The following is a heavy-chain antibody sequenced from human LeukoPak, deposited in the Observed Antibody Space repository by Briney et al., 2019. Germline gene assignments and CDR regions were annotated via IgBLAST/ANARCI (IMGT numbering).Heavy chain of an antibody. D-gene: IGHD2-15*01. J-gene: IGHJ6*02. CDR2: IYYSGST. V-gene: IGHV4-61*01. CDR3: AASMGFCSGGSCYYYYYYYGMDV. CDR1: GGSVSSGSYY. Sequence: PSETLSLTCTVSGGSVSSGSYYWSWIRQPPGKGLEWIEYIYYSGSTNYNPSLKSRVTISVDTSKNQFSLKLSSVTAADTAVYYCAASMGFCSGGSCYYYYYYYGMDVWGQGTTVTVSS.